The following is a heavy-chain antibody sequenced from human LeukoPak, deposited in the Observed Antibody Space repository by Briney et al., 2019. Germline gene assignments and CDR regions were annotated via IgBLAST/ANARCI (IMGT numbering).Heavy chain of an antibody. Sequence: ASVKVSCKASGYTFTSYGISWVRQAPGQGLEWMGWINPNSGGTNYAQKFQGRVTMTRDTSISTAYMELSRLRSDDTAVYYCARLSSWELGGYYFDYWGQGTLVTVSS. CDR1: GYTFTSYG. CDR2: INPNSGGT. V-gene: IGHV1-2*02. J-gene: IGHJ4*02. CDR3: ARLSSWELGGYYFDY. D-gene: IGHD1-26*01.